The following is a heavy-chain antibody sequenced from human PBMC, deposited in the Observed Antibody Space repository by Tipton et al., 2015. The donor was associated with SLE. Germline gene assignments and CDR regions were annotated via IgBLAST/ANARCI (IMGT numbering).Heavy chain of an antibody. CDR2: IYYSGNT. Sequence: TLSLTCTVSGGSISSYYWSWIRQPPGKGLEYIGNIYYSGNTNYNPSPKSRVAISLDTSKSQFSLKLSSVTAADTAVYFCARRDDFWSGFNLWGQGTLVTVSS. D-gene: IGHD3-3*01. CDR3: ARRDDFWSGFNL. V-gene: IGHV4-59*12. CDR1: GGSISSYY. J-gene: IGHJ5*02.